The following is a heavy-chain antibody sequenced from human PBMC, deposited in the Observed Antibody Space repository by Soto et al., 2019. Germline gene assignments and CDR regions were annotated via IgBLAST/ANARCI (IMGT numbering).Heavy chain of an antibody. CDR2: ISGSGGST. CDR1: GFTFSSYA. Sequence: PWGSLRLSCAASGFTFSSYAMSWVRLAPGKGLEWVSAISGSGGSTYYADSVKGRFTISRDNSKNTLYLQMNSLRAEDTAVYYCAAQGIAARQSWGQGTLVTVSS. J-gene: IGHJ4*02. V-gene: IGHV3-23*01. CDR3: AAQGIAARQS. D-gene: IGHD6-6*01.